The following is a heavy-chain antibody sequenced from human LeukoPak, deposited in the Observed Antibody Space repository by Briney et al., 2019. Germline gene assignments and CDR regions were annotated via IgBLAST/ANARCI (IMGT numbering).Heavy chain of an antibody. CDR2: MNPNSGNT. Sequence: ASVKVSCKASGYTFTSYDINWVRQATGQGLEWMGWMNPNSGNTGYAQKFQGRVTMTRNTSISTAYMELSSLRSEDTAVYYCARGRWEEGRSSSWYYYYYYVDVWGKGTTVTVSS. CDR1: GYTFTSYD. CDR3: ARGRWEEGRSSSWYYYYYYVDV. V-gene: IGHV1-8*01. D-gene: IGHD6-13*01. J-gene: IGHJ6*03.